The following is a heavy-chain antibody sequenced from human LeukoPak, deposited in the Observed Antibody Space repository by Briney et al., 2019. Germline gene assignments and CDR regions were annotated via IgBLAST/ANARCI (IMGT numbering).Heavy chain of an antibody. D-gene: IGHD3-22*01. CDR1: GFTFSSYS. Sequence: GGSLRLSCAASGFTFSSYSMNWVRQAPGKGLEWVSSISGSSNYIYYADSVKVRFTISRDNAKNSLYLQMNSLRAEDTAVYYCARATFYYGSSGYYYWGQGTLVTVSS. CDR3: ARATFYYGSSGYYY. CDR2: ISGSSNYI. V-gene: IGHV3-21*01. J-gene: IGHJ4*02.